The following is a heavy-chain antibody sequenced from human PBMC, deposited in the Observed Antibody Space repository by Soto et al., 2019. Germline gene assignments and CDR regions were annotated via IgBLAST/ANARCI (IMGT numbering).Heavy chain of an antibody. CDR2: ISAHNGNT. CDR3: ARGRYGDY. D-gene: IGHD1-1*01. CDR1: GYAFTTYG. J-gene: IGHJ4*02. V-gene: IGHV1-18*01. Sequence: QVHLVQSGAEVKKPGASVKVSCKGSGYAFTTYGITWVRQAPGQGLEWMGWISAHNGNTNYAQKLQGRVTVTRDTCTSTAYMELTSLRSDDTAVYYCARGRYGDYWGQGPLVTVSS.